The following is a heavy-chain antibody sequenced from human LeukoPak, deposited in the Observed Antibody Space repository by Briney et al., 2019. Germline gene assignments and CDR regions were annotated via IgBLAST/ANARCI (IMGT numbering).Heavy chain of an antibody. Sequence: GGSLRLSCVASGFTFSDYYMSWVRQAPGKGLEWVSVIYSGGSTYYADSVKGRFTISRDNSKNTLYLQMNSLRAEDTAVYYCARGGYYDSSGDAFDIWGQGTMVTVSS. CDR3: ARGGYYDSSGDAFDI. J-gene: IGHJ3*02. CDR1: GFTFSDYY. V-gene: IGHV3-66*01. D-gene: IGHD3-22*01. CDR2: IYSGGST.